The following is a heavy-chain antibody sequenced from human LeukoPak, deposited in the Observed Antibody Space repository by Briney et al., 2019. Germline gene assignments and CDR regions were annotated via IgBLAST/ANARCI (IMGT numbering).Heavy chain of an antibody. CDR3: ARQVVAVAGAGYFDY. CDR1: GGSIRSSSYY. Sequence: SETLCLTCTVSGGSIRSSSYYWGWIRQPPGKGLEWIGSIYYSGSTYYNASLKSRGTISVDTSKNQFSLKLNSVTAADTAVYFCARQVVAVAGAGYFDYWGQGTLVTVSS. D-gene: IGHD6-19*01. CDR2: IYYSGST. J-gene: IGHJ4*02. V-gene: IGHV4-39*01.